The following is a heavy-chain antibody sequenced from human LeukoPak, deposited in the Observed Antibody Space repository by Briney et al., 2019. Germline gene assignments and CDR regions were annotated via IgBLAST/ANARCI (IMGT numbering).Heavy chain of an antibody. CDR1: GYTFTGYY. D-gene: IGHD2-2*01. V-gene: IGHV1-2*06. Sequence: ASVKVSCKASGYTFTGYYMHWVRQAPGQGLEWMGRINPNSGGTSYAQKFQGRVTMTRDTSTSTVYMELSGLRSEDTAVYYCARVQCSSGSCYRSGDYWGQGTLVTVSS. CDR3: ARVQCSSGSCYRSGDY. CDR2: INPNSGGT. J-gene: IGHJ4*02.